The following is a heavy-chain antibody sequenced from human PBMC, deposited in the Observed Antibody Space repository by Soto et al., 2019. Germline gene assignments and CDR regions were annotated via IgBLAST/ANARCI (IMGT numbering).Heavy chain of an antibody. CDR3: ASSELLGELSLYYYGMDV. CDR1: GYTFTSYY. D-gene: IGHD3-16*02. CDR2: INPSGGST. Sequence: GASVKVSCKASGYTFTSYYMHWVRQAPGQGLEWMGIINPSGGSTSYAQKFQGRVTMTRDTSTSTVYMELSSLRSEDTAVYYCASSELLGELSLYYYGMDVWGQGTTVTVSS. J-gene: IGHJ6*02. V-gene: IGHV1-46*01.